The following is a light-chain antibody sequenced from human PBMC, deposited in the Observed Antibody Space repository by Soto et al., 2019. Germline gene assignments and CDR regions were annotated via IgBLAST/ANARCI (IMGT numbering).Light chain of an antibody. Sequence: IQLTQTPSSLSASVGDRVTITCGASQGINTFLAWYQQKPGKAPKLLIYAASTLQSGVPSRFSDSGSVTDFTLTISSLQPEDFATYYCQQLESYPSTFGGGAKVDIK. CDR3: QQLESYPST. CDR1: QGINTF. V-gene: IGKV1-9*01. J-gene: IGKJ4*01. CDR2: AAS.